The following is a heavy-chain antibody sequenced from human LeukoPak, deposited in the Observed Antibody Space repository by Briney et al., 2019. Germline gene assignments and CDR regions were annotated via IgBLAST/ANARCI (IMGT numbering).Heavy chain of an antibody. J-gene: IGHJ4*02. CDR3: AKHAGTTRLTKDC. Sequence: PGGSLRLSCAASGVTFSNYAMSWVRQALGKGLEWVSAISGSGGSTYYADSVKGRFTISRDNSKNTLYLQMNSLTAEDTVVYYCAKHAGTTRLTKDCWGQGTLVAVSS. CDR1: GVTFSNYA. D-gene: IGHD1-1*01. CDR2: ISGSGGST. V-gene: IGHV3-23*01.